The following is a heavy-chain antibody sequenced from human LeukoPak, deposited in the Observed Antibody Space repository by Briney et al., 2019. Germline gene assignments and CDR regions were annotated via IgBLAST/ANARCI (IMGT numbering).Heavy chain of an antibody. CDR2: IKSDGST. D-gene: IGHD3-22*01. CDR3: ARAPSEIGGYYPEYFRH. CDR1: GFTFSTYW. Sequence: HPGGSLRLSCAASGFTFSTYWMHWVPQAPGKGLVWVSRIKSDGSTNYADSVKGRFTISRDNANNTLSLQMNSLRPEDTGVYYCARAPSEIGGYYPEYFRHWGQGTLVTVSS. J-gene: IGHJ1*01. V-gene: IGHV3-74*01.